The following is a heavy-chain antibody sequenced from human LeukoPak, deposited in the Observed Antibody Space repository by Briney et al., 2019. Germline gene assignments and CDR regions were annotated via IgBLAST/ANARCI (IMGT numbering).Heavy chain of an antibody. V-gene: IGHV3-73*01. CDR2: IRSKANSYAT. Sequence: TGGSLRLSCAASGFTFTGSAIHWVRQASGKGLEWVGRIRSKANSYATAYAASVKGRFTISRDDSKNTAYLQMNSLKTEDTAVYYCTRYGDSGYDQSDYWGQGTLVTVSS. CDR3: TRYGDSGYDQSDY. D-gene: IGHD5-12*01. CDR1: GFTFTGSA. J-gene: IGHJ4*02.